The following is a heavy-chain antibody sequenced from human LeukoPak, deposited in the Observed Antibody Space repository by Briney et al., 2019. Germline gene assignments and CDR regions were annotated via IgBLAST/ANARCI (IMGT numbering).Heavy chain of an antibody. J-gene: IGHJ6*04. D-gene: IGHD3-10*01. CDR2: IIPIFGTA. CDR3: ARDRGGTVRGVSV. V-gene: IGHV1-69*06. CDR1: GGTFSSYA. Sequence: SVKVSCKASGGTFSSYAISWVRQAPGQGLEWMGGIIPIFGTANYAQKFQGRVTITAGKSTSTAYMELSSLRSEDTAVYCCARDRGGTVRGVSVWGKGTTVTVSS.